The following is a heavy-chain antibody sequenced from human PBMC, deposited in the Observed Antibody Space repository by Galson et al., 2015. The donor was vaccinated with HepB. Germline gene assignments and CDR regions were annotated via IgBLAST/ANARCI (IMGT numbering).Heavy chain of an antibody. CDR2: INSDGSST. CDR1: GFTFSSYW. CDR3: ARDPSSGFFDY. J-gene: IGHJ4*02. Sequence: SLRLSCAASGFTFSSYWMHWVRQAPGKGLVWVSRINSDGSSTSYADSVKGRFTISRGNAKNTLYLQMNSLRAEDTAVYYCARDPSSGFFDYWGQGTLVTVSS. V-gene: IGHV3-74*01. D-gene: IGHD6-19*01.